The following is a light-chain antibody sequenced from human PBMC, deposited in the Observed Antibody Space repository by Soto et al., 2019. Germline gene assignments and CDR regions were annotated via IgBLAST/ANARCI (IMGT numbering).Light chain of an antibody. V-gene: IGKV3-20*01. J-gene: IGKJ3*01. CDR1: QTVRNNY. Sequence: EFVLTQSPGTLSLSPGERATLSCRASQTVRNNYLAWYQQKPGQAPRLLIYDASSRATGIPDRFSGGGSGTDFTLTISRLEPEDFAVYYCHQHGSSPFTFGPGTKVDI. CDR2: DAS. CDR3: HQHGSSPFT.